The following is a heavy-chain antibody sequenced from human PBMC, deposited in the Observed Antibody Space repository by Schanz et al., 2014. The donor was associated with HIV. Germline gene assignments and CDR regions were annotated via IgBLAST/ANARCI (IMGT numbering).Heavy chain of an antibody. D-gene: IGHD1-1*01. CDR2: ISYDGSNK. V-gene: IGHV3-30*18. CDR1: GFTSSSYA. CDR3: TKEVPPDV. Sequence: VQLLESGGGLVQPGGSLRLSCVASGFTSSSYAMYWARQAPGKGLEWVAFISYDGSNKYYADSVKGRFTISRDNSKNTLYLQMNSLRAEDTAVYYCTKEVPPDVWGQGTTVTVSS. J-gene: IGHJ6*02.